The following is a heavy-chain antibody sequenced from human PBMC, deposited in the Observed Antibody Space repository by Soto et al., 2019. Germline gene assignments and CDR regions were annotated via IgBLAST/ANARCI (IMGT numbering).Heavy chain of an antibody. CDR1: GFTFSDYY. CDR2: ISSSGSTI. CDR3: ARVAARYGDSVYPI. Sequence: GGSLRLSCAASGFTFSDYYMSWIRQAPGKGLEWVSYISSSGSTIYYADSVKGRFTISRDNAKNSLYLQMNSLRAEDTAVYYCARVAARYGDSVYPIWGQGTMVTVSS. V-gene: IGHV3-11*01. D-gene: IGHD4-17*01. J-gene: IGHJ3*02.